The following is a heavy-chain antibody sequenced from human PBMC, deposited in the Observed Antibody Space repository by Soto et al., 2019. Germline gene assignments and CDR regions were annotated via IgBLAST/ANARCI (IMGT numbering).Heavy chain of an antibody. CDR1: GGSISSGGYY. CDR3: ARDGEVTVTHAFDI. J-gene: IGHJ3*02. Sequence: QVQLQESGPGLVKPSQTLSLTCTVSGGSISSGGYYWSWIRQHPGKGLEWIGYIYYSGSTYYNPSLKSRVTISVDTSKNQFSLKLSSVTAADTAVYYCARDGEVTVTHAFDIWGQGTMVTVSS. D-gene: IGHD4-17*01. V-gene: IGHV4-31*03. CDR2: IYYSGST.